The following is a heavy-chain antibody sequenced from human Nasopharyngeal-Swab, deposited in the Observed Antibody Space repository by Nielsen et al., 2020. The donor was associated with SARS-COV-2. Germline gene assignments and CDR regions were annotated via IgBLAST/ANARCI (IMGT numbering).Heavy chain of an antibody. Sequence: GESLKISCAASGFTFSSYAMHWVRQAPGKGLEWVANIKQDGSEKYYVDSVKGRFTISRDNAKNSLYLQMNSLRAEDTAVYYCARDPGFGYYYDSSGYYDSWGQGTLVTVSS. J-gene: IGHJ4*02. CDR1: GFTFSSYA. V-gene: IGHV3-7*01. CDR3: ARDPGFGYYYDSSGYYDS. D-gene: IGHD3-22*01. CDR2: IKQDGSEK.